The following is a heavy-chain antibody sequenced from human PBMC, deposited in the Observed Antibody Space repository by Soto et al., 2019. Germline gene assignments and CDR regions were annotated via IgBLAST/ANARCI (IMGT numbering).Heavy chain of an antibody. Sequence: QVQLVQSGAEVKKPGASVKVSCKASGYTFTSYGISWVRQAPGQGLEWMVLISAYNGNTNYSQKLQGRVSMTTDTSRSTGEMELRSLRSDDRVVYYCEGDKGLAARPYGFDPWGQGTQV. CDR2: ISAYNGNT. V-gene: IGHV1-18*01. CDR1: GYTFTSYG. CDR3: EGDKGLAARPYGFDP. J-gene: IGHJ5*02. D-gene: IGHD6-6*01.